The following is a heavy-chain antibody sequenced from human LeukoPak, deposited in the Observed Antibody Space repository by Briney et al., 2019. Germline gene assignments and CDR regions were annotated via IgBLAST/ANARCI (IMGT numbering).Heavy chain of an antibody. J-gene: IGHJ4*02. D-gene: IGHD6-13*01. V-gene: IGHV4-34*01. CDR2: INHSGST. CDR3: ARGRGVSRSLWVDY. CDR1: GGSFSGYY. Sequence: SETLSLTCAVYGGSFSGYYWSWIRQPPGKGLEWIGEINHSGSTNYNPSLKSRVTISVDTSKNQFSLKLSSVTAADTAVYYCARGRGVSRSLWVDYWGQGTLVTVSS.